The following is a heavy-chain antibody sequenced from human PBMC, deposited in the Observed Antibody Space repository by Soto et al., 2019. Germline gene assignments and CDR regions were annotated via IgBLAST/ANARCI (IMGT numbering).Heavy chain of an antibody. CDR1: GFTFSDYY. CDR2: ISSSSSYT. D-gene: IGHD3-9*01. V-gene: IGHV3-11*05. Sequence: QVQLVESGGGLVKPGGSLRLSCAASGFTFSDYYMSWIRQAPGKGLEWVSYISSSSSYTNYADSVKGQFTISRDNAKNSLYLQMNSLSAEYTAVYYCARVGDVLLYFHLLRRWYFDLWGRGTLVTVSS. CDR3: ARVGDVLLYFHLLRRWYFDL. J-gene: IGHJ2*01.